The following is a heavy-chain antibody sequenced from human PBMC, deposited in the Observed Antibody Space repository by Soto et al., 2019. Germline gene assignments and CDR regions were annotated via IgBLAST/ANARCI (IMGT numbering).Heavy chain of an antibody. CDR2: ISGSGGST. J-gene: IGHJ6*03. D-gene: IGHD1-7*01. Sequence: GGSLRLSCAASGFTFSSYAMSWVRQAPGKGLEWVSAISGSGGSTYYADSVKGRFTISRDNSKNTLYLQMNSLRAEDTAVYYCAKVTYNWNLGGGANYYYYYMDVWGKGTTVTVSS. V-gene: IGHV3-23*01. CDR3: AKVTYNWNLGGGANYYYYYMDV. CDR1: GFTFSSYA.